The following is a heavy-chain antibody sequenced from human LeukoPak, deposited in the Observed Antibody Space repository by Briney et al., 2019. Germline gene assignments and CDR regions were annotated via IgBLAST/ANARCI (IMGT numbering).Heavy chain of an antibody. CDR1: GDSVSANSAA. J-gene: IGHJ5*02. V-gene: IGHV6-1*01. CDR2: TYYRSKWYN. CDR3: ARGVAATGTKVISWFDP. Sequence: SQTLSLTCAISGDSVSANSAAWNWIRQSPSRGLEWLGRTYYRSKWYNEYAESVKRRITVNPDTSKNQFSLQLNSVTPEDTAVYSCARGVAATGTKVISWFDPWGQGTLVTVSS. D-gene: IGHD6-13*01.